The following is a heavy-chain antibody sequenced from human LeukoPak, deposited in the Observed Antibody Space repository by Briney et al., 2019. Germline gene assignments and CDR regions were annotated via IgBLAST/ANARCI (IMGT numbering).Heavy chain of an antibody. Sequence: GESLKISCKGSGYSFTSYWIGWVRQMPGKGLEWMGIIYPGDSDTRYSPSFQGQVTISADKSISTAYLQWSSLKASDTAMYYCARPGNQVVAGGGDLLNAFDIWGQGTMVTVSS. J-gene: IGHJ3*02. CDR3: ARPGNQVVAGGGDLLNAFDI. V-gene: IGHV5-51*01. CDR1: GYSFTSYW. D-gene: IGHD2-15*01. CDR2: IYPGDSDT.